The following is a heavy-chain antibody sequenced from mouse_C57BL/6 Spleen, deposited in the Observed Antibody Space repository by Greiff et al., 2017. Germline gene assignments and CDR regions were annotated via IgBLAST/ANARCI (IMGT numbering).Heavy chain of an antibody. Sequence: EVHLVVSGGGLVQPKGSLKLSCAASGFSFNTYAMNWVRQAPGTGLEWVARIRSKSNNYATYYADSVKDRFTISRDDSESMLYLQMNNLKTEDTAMYYCVRQKGGRNYYSNSLYYFDYWGQGTTLTVSS. CDR2: IRSKSNNYAT. D-gene: IGHD2-5*01. V-gene: IGHV10-1*01. CDR3: VRQKGGRNYYSNSLYYFDY. J-gene: IGHJ2*01. CDR1: GFSFNTYA.